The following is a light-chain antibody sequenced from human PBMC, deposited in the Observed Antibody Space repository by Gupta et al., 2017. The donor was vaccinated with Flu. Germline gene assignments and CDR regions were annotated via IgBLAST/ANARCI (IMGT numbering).Light chain of an antibody. CDR3: QRHGGCPKWA. CDR2: CSS. V-gene: IGKV3-20*01. CDR1: QSLSANF. J-gene: IGKJ1*01. Sequence: EIVLTQSPGTLSLSPGERATLACRASQSLSANFLAWYQQKPGQAPRLLMYCSSSSATGIPDRFSGSGSGTDFTLTIIILEPEDAAVYYCQRHGGCPKWAFGQGTKVEIK.